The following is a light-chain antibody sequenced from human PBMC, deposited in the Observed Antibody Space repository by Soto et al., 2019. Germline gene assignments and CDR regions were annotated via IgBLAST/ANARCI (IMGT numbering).Light chain of an antibody. J-gene: IGKJ1*01. CDR1: QSVSSSY. Sequence: EIVLTQSPGTVALSPGERATLSCRASQSVSSSYLAWYQQKPGQAPRLLIYGASSRASGIPDRFSGSGSGTDFTLTINRLEPEDFAVYYCQQYGSSPRTFGQGTKVDIK. V-gene: IGKV3-20*01. CDR2: GAS. CDR3: QQYGSSPRT.